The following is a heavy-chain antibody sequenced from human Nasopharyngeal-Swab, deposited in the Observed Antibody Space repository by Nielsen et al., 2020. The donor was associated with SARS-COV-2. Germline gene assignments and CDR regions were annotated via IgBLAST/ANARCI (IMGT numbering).Heavy chain of an antibody. CDR2: IKQDGSEK. Sequence: GGSLRLSCAASGFTFSNAWMNWVRQAPGKGLEWVANIKQDGSEKYYVDSVKGRFTISRDNAKNSLYLQMNSLRAEDTAVYYCARDLDYYDSSGYDYWGQGTLVTVSS. J-gene: IGHJ4*02. CDR3: ARDLDYYDSSGYDY. CDR1: GFTFSNAW. V-gene: IGHV3-7*01. D-gene: IGHD3-22*01.